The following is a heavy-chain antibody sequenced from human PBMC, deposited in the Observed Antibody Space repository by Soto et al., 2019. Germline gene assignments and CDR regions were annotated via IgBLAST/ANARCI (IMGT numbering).Heavy chain of an antibody. D-gene: IGHD3-3*01. J-gene: IGHJ6*02. CDR2: INPNSGGT. CDR1: GYTFTGYY. Sequence: ASVKVSCKASGYTFTGYYMHWVRQAPGQGLEWMGWINPNSGGTNYAQKFQGRVTMTRDTSISTAYMELSRLRSDDTAVYYCARDKTGNDFWSGYPYYYYGMDVWGQGTTVTVSS. V-gene: IGHV1-2*02. CDR3: ARDKTGNDFWSGYPYYYYGMDV.